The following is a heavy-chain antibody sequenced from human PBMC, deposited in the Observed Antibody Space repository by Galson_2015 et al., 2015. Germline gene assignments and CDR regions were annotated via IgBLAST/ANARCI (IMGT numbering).Heavy chain of an antibody. J-gene: IGHJ2*01. CDR2: ISYDGSNK. D-gene: IGHD5-24*01. V-gene: IGHV3-30*18. Sequence: SLRLSCAASGFTFSSYGMHWVRQAPGKGLEWVAVISYDGSNKYYADSVKGRFTISRDNSKNTLYLQMNSLRAEDTAVYYCAKDHLLEMATMVGSYFDLWGRGTLVTVSS. CDR3: AKDHLLEMATMVGSYFDL. CDR1: GFTFSSYG.